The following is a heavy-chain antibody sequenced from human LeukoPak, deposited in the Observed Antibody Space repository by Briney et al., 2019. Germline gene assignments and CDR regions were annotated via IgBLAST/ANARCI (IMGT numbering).Heavy chain of an antibody. CDR3: AKRRHLSSGDHDY. CDR2: ISGSGAGT. V-gene: IGHV3-23*01. CDR1: GFTFSSYA. Sequence: GGSLRLSCAASGFTFSSYAMSWVRQAPGRGLEWVSAISGSGAGTNFADSVKGRFTISRDNSENMLYLQMNSLRAEDTAVYYCAKRRHLSSGDHDYWGQGTLVTVSS. D-gene: IGHD3-22*01. J-gene: IGHJ4*02.